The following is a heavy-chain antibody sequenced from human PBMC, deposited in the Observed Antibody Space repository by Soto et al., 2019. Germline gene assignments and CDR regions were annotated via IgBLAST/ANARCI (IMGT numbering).Heavy chain of an antibody. J-gene: IGHJ3*01. CDR3: ARGHDFGGNSDAFDV. D-gene: IGHD2-21*01. CDR1: GGSFRREA. Sequence: QVQLVQSGAEVKKPGSSVKVSCKASGGSFRREAINWVRQAPGQGPEWMGGILPIFGTADYAQKFQGRVTITADVSTTTAYMELSSLRFEDTAEYYCARGHDFGGNSDAFDVWGQGTMVTVSS. V-gene: IGHV1-69*12. CDR2: ILPIFGTA.